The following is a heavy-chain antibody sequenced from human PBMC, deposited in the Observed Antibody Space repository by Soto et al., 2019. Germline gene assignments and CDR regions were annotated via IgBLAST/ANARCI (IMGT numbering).Heavy chain of an antibody. CDR2: ISAHNGNT. CDR1: GYTFTSYG. Sequence: QVHLVQSGAEVKKPGASVKVSCKASGYTFTSYGITWVRQAPGQGLEWMGWISAHNGNTDYAQKLQGRVIVNRDTYTSTAYMELRSLRSDDTAVYYCERGRYGDYWGQGALVTVSS. J-gene: IGHJ4*02. D-gene: IGHD1-1*01. CDR3: ERGRYGDY. V-gene: IGHV1-18*01.